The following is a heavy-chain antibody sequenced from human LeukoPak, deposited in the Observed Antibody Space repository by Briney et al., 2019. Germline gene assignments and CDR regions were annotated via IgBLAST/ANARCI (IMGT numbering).Heavy chain of an antibody. D-gene: IGHD3-3*01. Sequence: QSGGSLRLSCAVSGFTFSDYWMHWVRQAPGKGLVWVSRINGDGSSTNYADSVKGRFTISRDNAKNTLYLQMYSLRAEDTAVYYCARGTIYGLDAFDIWGQGTMVTVSS. CDR1: GFTFSDYW. V-gene: IGHV3-74*01. CDR3: ARGTIYGLDAFDI. J-gene: IGHJ3*02. CDR2: INGDGSST.